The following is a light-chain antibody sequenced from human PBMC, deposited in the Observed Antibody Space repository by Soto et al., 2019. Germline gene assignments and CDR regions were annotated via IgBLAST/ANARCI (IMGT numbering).Light chain of an antibody. Sequence: QSALTQPASVSGSPGQSITISCTGTSSDVGGYNYVSWYQQHPGKAPKLMIYDVSNRPSGVSNRFSGSKSGNTASLTISGFQAEDEADYYCSSYTSSSTLVFGEGTKLTVL. J-gene: IGLJ2*01. CDR3: SSYTSSSTLV. CDR1: SSDVGGYNY. CDR2: DVS. V-gene: IGLV2-14*01.